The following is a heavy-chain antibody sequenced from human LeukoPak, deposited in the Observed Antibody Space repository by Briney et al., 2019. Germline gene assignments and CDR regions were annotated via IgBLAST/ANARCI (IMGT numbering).Heavy chain of an antibody. CDR3: ARHNYDFWSPFDY. CDR1: GFTFSDYY. CDR2: ISSSSSYI. Sequence: GGSLRLSCAASGFTFSDYYMSWIRQAPGKGLEWVSYISSSSSYIYYADSVKGRFTISRDNAKNSLYLQMNSLRAEDTAVYYCARHNYDFWSPFDYWGQGTLVTVSS. J-gene: IGHJ4*02. D-gene: IGHD3-3*01. V-gene: IGHV3-11*06.